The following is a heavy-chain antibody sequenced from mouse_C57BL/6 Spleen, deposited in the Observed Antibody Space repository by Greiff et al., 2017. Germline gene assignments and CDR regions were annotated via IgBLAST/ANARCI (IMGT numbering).Heavy chain of an antibody. CDR2: IDPENGDT. CDR3: SPWGREGFAY. CDR1: GSHFKSDC. D-gene: IGHD3-3*01. Sequence: FQLQQSGAELVRPGASVQLSCTASGSHFKSDCMHWVKQRPEQGLEWIGWIDPENGDTDYASKFQGKAPITADKSSNTACLQLSSLTSEDTAVYYYSPWGREGFAYWGQGTMVTVSA. J-gene: IGHJ3*01. V-gene: IGHV14-4*01.